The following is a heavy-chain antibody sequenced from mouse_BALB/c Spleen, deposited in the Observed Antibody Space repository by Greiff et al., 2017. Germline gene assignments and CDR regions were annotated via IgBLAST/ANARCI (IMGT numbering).Heavy chain of an antibody. Sequence: QVQLQQPGAELVKPGASVKLSCKASGYTFTSYWMHWVKQRPGQGLEWIGEINPSNGRTNYNEKFKSKATLTVDKSSSTAYMQLSSLTSEDSAAYYCAIITTGYYAMDYWGQGTSVTVSS. CDR2: INPSNGRT. V-gene: IGHV1S81*02. D-gene: IGHD1-1*01. CDR1: GYTFTSYW. CDR3: AIITTGYYAMDY. J-gene: IGHJ4*01.